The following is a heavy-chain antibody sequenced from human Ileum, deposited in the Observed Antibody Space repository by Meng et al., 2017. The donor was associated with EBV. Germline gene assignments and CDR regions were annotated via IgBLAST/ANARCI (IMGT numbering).Heavy chain of an antibody. CDR2: IYHSGST. D-gene: IGHD2-8*01. CDR3: ARTGVGLAFDY. Sequence: QVELRVSGPGLVKSSRTLSLTCGVSGDSMTNNNWLTWVRQPPGKGLEWIGEIYHSGSTNYNPSLQSRATISVDMSKKQFSLKLRSVTAADTAVYYCARTGVGLAFDYWGLGTLVTVSS. J-gene: IGHJ4*02. CDR1: GDSMTNNNW. V-gene: IGHV4-4*02.